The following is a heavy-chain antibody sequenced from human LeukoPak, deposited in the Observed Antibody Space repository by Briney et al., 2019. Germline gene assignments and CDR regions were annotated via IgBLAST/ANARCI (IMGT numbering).Heavy chain of an antibody. CDR3: ARERVITAAGDVLHS. Sequence: QPGGSLRLSCASSGFTLSDYSINWVRQAPGKGLEWVSYISSSSTTIFYADSVKGRFTISRDNAKNSLCLQMNGLRDEDTALYYCARERVITAAGDVLHSWGQGTLVTVSS. J-gene: IGHJ5*02. D-gene: IGHD3-22*01. CDR1: GFTLSDYS. CDR2: ISSSSTTI. V-gene: IGHV3-48*02.